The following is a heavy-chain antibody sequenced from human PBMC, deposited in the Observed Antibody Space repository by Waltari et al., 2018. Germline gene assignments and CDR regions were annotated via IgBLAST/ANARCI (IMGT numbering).Heavy chain of an antibody. Sequence: QPQLQESGPGLVKPSETLSLTCSVSGDSISSSRYYWGWIRQSPGKGLEWIGSIYYSGRIYYNPTLQSRVTISGDTSKNQFSLNLSSVTAADTAIYYCARHWKRNGYRFDPWGQGTRVNVSS. CDR1: GDSISSSRYY. D-gene: IGHD5-12*01. CDR2: IYYSGRI. CDR3: ARHWKRNGYRFDP. V-gene: IGHV4-39*01. J-gene: IGHJ5*02.